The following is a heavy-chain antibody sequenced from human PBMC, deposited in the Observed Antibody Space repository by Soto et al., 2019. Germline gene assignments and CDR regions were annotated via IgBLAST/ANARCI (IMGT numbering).Heavy chain of an antibody. CDR2: ISSSGSTI. CDR3: ARVDTEGMNSNCYYYFMDV. D-gene: IGHD1-20*01. V-gene: IGHV3-48*03. J-gene: IGHJ6*03. Sequence: GGSLRLSCAASGFTFSSYEMNWVRQAPGKGLEWVSYISSSGSTIYYADSVKGRITISRDNAKNSLYLQMNSLRAEGSAVYYWARVDTEGMNSNCYYYFMDVWGKGTTVTVSS. CDR1: GFTFSSYE.